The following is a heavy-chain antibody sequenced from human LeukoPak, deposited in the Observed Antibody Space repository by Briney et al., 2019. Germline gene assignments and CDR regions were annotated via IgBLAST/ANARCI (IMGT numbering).Heavy chain of an antibody. CDR2: ITGYNGNT. V-gene: IGHV1-18*01. Sequence: GASVKVSCKASGYTFTSYGISWVRQAPGQGLEWMGWITGYNGNTNYAQKVQGRVTMTTDTSTSTAYMELRSLRSDDTAVYYYARDPDYDILTAMPHNWFDPWGQGTLVTVSS. D-gene: IGHD3-9*01. J-gene: IGHJ5*02. CDR1: GYTFTSYG. CDR3: ARDPDYDILTAMPHNWFDP.